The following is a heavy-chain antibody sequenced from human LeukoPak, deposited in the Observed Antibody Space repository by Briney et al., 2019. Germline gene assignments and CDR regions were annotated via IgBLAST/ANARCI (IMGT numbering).Heavy chain of an antibody. CDR2: VGADGDI. CDR1: GFPFSSHD. J-gene: IGHJ5*02. D-gene: IGHD3-16*01. CDR3: ARARNGGSFDP. Sequence: GGSLRLSCAASGFPFSSHDMHWVRQAPGKILEWVSVVGADGDIYYSVSVKGRFTISRENAKNSLYLQMNSLRAGDTAVYYCARARNGGSFDPWGQGTLVTVSS. V-gene: IGHV3-13*01.